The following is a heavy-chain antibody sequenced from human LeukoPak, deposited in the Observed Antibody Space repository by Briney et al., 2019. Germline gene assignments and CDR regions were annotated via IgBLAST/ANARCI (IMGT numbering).Heavy chain of an antibody. D-gene: IGHD4-17*01. V-gene: IGHV1-18*01. CDR2: ISAYNGNT. J-gene: IGHJ4*02. CDR3: ARDDYGDYEVGY. CDR1: GYTFTSYG. Sequence: ASVKVSCKASGYTFTSYGISWVRQAPGQGLEWMGWISAYNGNTNYAQKLQGRVTMTTDTSTSTAYMELRSLRADDTAVYYCARDDYGDYEVGYWGQGTLVTVSS.